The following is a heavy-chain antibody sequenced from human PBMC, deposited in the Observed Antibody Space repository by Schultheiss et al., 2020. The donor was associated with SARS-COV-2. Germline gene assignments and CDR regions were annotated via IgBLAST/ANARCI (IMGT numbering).Heavy chain of an antibody. CDR2: ISGSGGST. D-gene: IGHD6-19*01. Sequence: SCAASGFTFSSYAMSWVRQAPGKGLEWVSAISGSGGSTYYADSVKGRFTISRDNSKNTLYLQMNSLRAEDTAVYYCAKGQRARWVAGTPFDYWGQGTLVTVSS. J-gene: IGHJ4*02. CDR3: AKGQRARWVAGTPFDY. V-gene: IGHV3-23*01. CDR1: GFTFSSYA.